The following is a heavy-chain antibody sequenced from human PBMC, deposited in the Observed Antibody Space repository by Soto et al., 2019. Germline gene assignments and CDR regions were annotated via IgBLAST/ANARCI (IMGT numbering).Heavy chain of an antibody. D-gene: IGHD2-21*01. CDR2: FDPEDGET. Sequence: ASVKVSCKVSGYTLTELSMHWVRQAPGKGLEWMGGFDPEDGETIYAQKFQGRVTMTEDTSTDTAYMELSSLRSEDTAVYYCATLTEFQNWFDPWGQGTLVTVS. CDR1: GYTLTELS. V-gene: IGHV1-24*01. CDR3: ATLTEFQNWFDP. J-gene: IGHJ5*02.